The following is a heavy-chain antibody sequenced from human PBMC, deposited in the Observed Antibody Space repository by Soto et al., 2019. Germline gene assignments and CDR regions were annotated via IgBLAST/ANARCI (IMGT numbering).Heavy chain of an antibody. Sequence: SVKVSCKASGGTFSSYAISWVRQAPGQGLEWMGGIIPIFGTANYAQKFQGRVTITADESTSTAYMELSSLRSEDTAVYYCTKDAKFDDIYTGYFVNDLWGQGTPVTVSS. CDR3: TKDAKFDDIYTGYFVNDL. D-gene: IGHD3-9*01. J-gene: IGHJ4*02. V-gene: IGHV1-69*13. CDR2: IIPIFGTA. CDR1: GGTFSSYA.